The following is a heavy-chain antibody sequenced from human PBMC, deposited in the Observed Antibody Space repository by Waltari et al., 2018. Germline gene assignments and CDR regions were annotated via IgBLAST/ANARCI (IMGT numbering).Heavy chain of an antibody. CDR3: QRGDY. V-gene: IGHV3-7*04. CDR2: INQDGSGE. J-gene: IGHJ4*02. Sequence: EVQLVESGGGLVQPGGSLRLACPASGFTFSNFWMRWARQASGKGLEWVDNINQDGSGEYYVDSVKGRFTISRDNARNSLYLQMNSLRAEDTAVYYCQRGDYWGQGTLVTVSS. CDR1: GFTFSNFW.